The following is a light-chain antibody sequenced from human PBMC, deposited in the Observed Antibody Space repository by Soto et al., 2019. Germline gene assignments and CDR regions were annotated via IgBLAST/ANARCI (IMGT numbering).Light chain of an antibody. J-gene: IGLJ1*01. V-gene: IGLV2-11*01. CDR1: SSDVGAYNY. CDR2: DVN. Sequence: LTQPRSVSGSPGQSVTISCTGSSSDVGAYNYVSWYQHNTGKAPKLLIYDVNKRPSVVPDRFSGSKFGNTASLTISGLQADDEATFYCCSYAGSYDYVFGTGTKVTVL. CDR3: CSYAGSYDYV.